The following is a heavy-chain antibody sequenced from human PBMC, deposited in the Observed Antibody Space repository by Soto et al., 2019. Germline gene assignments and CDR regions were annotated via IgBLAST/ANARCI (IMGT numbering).Heavy chain of an antibody. Sequence: PVGSLRLSCVASGFTFSGYAMSWVRQAPGKGLEWVSGIRNSGTTTYYADSAKGRFTISRDNSKNTLYLQMNSLRAEDTAVYYCAKDSRPWLLFFDDWCQGTLVTVSS. D-gene: IGHD2-21*02. CDR3: AKDSRPWLLFFDD. V-gene: IGHV3-23*01. CDR1: GFTFSGYA. J-gene: IGHJ4*02. CDR2: IRNSGTTT.